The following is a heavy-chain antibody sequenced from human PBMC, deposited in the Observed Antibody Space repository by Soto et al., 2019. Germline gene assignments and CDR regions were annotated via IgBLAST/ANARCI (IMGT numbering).Heavy chain of an antibody. V-gene: IGHV1-2*02. CDR1: GYTFTGYY. CDR2: INPSNGGT. J-gene: IGHJ4*02. Sequence: QVQLVQSGAEVKKPGASVKVSCKASGYTFTGYYIHWERQAPGQGLEWMGWINPSNGGTNYAQKFQDRVPMTRDTSINTADMELMSLGSDDTAVYYCAVAYCSEISCYTLLASDYWGQGTLVTVSS. CDR3: AVAYCSEISCYTLLASDY. D-gene: IGHD2-2*02.